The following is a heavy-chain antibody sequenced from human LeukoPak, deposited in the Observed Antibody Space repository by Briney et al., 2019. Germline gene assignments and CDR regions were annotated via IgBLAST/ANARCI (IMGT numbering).Heavy chain of an antibody. CDR1: GGSISSYY. CDR2: IYSSGTT. V-gene: IGHV4-4*07. J-gene: IGHJ5*02. D-gene: IGHD5-12*01. Sequence: SETLSLTCTVSGGSISSYYWTWIRQPAGKGLEWIGRIYSSGTTIYNPSLKSRVTMSVDTSKNQFSLKLSSVTAADTAVYFCASGSSGYDPWGQGTLVTVSS. CDR3: ASGSSGYDP.